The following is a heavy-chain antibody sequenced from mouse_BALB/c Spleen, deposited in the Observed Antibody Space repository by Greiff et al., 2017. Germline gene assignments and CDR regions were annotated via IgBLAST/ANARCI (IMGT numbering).Heavy chain of an antibody. Sequence: QVQLQQPGAELVRPGASVKLSCKASGYTFTCYWINWVKQRPGQGLEWIGNIYPSDSYTNYNQKFKDKATLTVDKSSSTAYMQLSSPTSEDSAVYYCTRLGYYGSSYFDYWGQGTTLTVSS. D-gene: IGHD1-1*01. CDR3: TRLGYYGSSYFDY. V-gene: IGHV1-69*02. J-gene: IGHJ2*01. CDR1: GYTFTCYW. CDR2: IYPSDSYT.